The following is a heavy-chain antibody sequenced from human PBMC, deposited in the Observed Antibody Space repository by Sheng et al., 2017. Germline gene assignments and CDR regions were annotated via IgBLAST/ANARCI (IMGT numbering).Heavy chain of an antibody. CDR2: IIPILGIA. CDR1: GGTFSSYA. Sequence: QVQLVQSGAEVKKPGSSVKVSCKASGGTFSSYAISWVRQAPGQGLEWMGGIIPILGIANYAQKFQGRVTITADKSTSTAYMELSSLRSEDTTVYYCAREGGSSSLFEYYYYYMDVWGKGTTVTVSS. D-gene: IGHD6-6*01. V-gene: IGHV1-69*04. J-gene: IGHJ6*03. CDR3: AREGGSSSLFEYYYYYMDV.